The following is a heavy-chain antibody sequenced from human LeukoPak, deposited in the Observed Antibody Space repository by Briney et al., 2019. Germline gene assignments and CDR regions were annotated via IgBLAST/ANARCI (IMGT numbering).Heavy chain of an antibody. Sequence: SQTLSLTCAISGDSVPNNSALWNWIRQSPSRGLEWLGRTYYRSKWYNDYGASVKSRITVNPDTSKNQFSLQLNSVTPEDTAVYYCVRSQYWRFDDWGQGTLVTVSS. CDR3: VRSQYWRFDD. CDR2: TYYRSKWYN. V-gene: IGHV6-1*01. J-gene: IGHJ4*02. D-gene: IGHD2-8*02. CDR1: GDSVPNNSAL.